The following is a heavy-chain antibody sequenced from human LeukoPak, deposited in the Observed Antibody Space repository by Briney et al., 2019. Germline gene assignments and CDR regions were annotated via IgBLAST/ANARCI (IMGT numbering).Heavy chain of an antibody. CDR2: MNPNSGNT. D-gene: IGHD3-10*01. CDR1: GYTFTGYY. V-gene: IGHV1-8*03. CDR3: ARAGSGSYYWFDP. Sequence: VASVKVSCKASGYTFTGYYMHWVRQATGQGLEWMGWMNPNSGNTGYAQKFQGRVTITRNTSISTAYMELSSLRSEDTAVYYCARAGSGSYYWFDPWGQGTLVTVSS. J-gene: IGHJ5*02.